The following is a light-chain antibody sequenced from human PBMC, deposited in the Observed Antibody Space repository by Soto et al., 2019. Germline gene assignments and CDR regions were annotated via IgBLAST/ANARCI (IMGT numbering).Light chain of an antibody. J-gene: IGLJ1*01. CDR2: SNN. V-gene: IGLV1-44*01. CDR1: SSNIGSNT. Sequence: QSVLTQPPSASGTPGQRVTISCSGSSSNIGSNTVNWYQQLPGTAPKLLIYSNNQRPSGVPDRFSCSKSGTSASLAISGLQSEDEADYYCAAWDDSLNGYVFGTGTKVT. CDR3: AAWDDSLNGYV.